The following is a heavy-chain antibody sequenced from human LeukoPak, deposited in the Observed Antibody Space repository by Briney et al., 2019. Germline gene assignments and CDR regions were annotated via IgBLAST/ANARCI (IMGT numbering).Heavy chain of an antibody. Sequence: SETLSLTCTVSGGSISNSAYYWGWIRQPPGKGLEWIGSMYYTGSTYYNPSLKSRVTISVDTSKNQFSLKLSSVTAADTAVYYCARAYYYDSSGYYYVRPGYLGYFDYWGQGTLVTVSS. CDR3: ARAYYYDSSGYYYVRPGYLGYFDY. CDR2: MYYTGST. V-gene: IGHV4-39*01. CDR1: GGSISNSAYY. J-gene: IGHJ4*02. D-gene: IGHD3-22*01.